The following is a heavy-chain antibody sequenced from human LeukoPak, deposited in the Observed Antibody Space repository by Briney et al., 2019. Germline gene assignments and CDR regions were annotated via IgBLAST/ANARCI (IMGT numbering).Heavy chain of an antibody. CDR1: GFTFSSYN. CDR2: ISSSSSYI. V-gene: IGHV3-21*01. D-gene: IGHD1-26*01. CDR3: ARDPVGATHY. J-gene: IGHJ4*02. Sequence: GGSLRLSCAASGFTFSSYNMNWVRQAPGKGLEWVSSISSSSSYIYYADSVKGRFTISRDNAKNSLYLQMNSLRAEDTAVYYCARDPVGATHYWGQGTLVTVSS.